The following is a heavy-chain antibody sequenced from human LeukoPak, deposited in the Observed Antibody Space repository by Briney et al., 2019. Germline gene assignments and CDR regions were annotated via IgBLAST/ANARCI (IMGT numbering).Heavy chain of an antibody. CDR1: GFTFSSYA. CDR2: ISGSGGST. Sequence: GGSLRLSCAASGFTFSSYAMSWVRQAPGKGLEWVSAISGSGGSTYYADSVKGRFTISRDNSENTLYLQMNSLRAEDTAVYYCAKDSYSSSWMYYYYMDVWGKGTTVTVSS. V-gene: IGHV3-23*01. D-gene: IGHD6-13*01. CDR3: AKDSYSSSWMYYYYMDV. J-gene: IGHJ6*03.